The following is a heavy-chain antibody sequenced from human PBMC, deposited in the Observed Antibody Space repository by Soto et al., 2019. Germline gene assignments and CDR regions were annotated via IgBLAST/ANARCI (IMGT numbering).Heavy chain of an antibody. CDR1: GYTFTTYY. V-gene: IGHV1-46*01. CDR2: INPKGGST. J-gene: IGHJ4*02. Sequence: QVQLVQSGAEVKRPGASVKVSCKASGYTFTTYYMHWVRQAPGQGLEWLGIINPKGGSTTYAQKSQGRVIMRRDTSTSTVYVELSSLRSEDTAVYYCARAGYCSGGTCFHGNCDYWGQGTLVTVSA. D-gene: IGHD2-15*01. CDR3: ARAGYCSGGTCFHGNCDY.